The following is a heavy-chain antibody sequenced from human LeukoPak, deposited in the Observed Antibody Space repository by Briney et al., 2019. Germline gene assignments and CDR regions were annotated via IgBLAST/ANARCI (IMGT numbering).Heavy chain of an antibody. D-gene: IGHD3-22*01. J-gene: IGHJ3*02. Sequence: SGGSLRFSCAASGFSFSSYWMDWVRQAPGKGLVWVSGINSDGRMTRYAESVKGRFTISRDNAKNTLYLQMNTLRAEDTAVYYCARVGSTDSPHAFDIWGQGTTVTVSS. V-gene: IGHV3-74*01. CDR3: ARVGSTDSPHAFDI. CDR1: GFSFSSYW. CDR2: INSDGRMT.